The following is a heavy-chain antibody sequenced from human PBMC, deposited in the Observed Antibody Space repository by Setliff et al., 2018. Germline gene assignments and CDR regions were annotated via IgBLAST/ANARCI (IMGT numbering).Heavy chain of an antibody. CDR3: ARVGGYCYYYYGMDV. CDR1: GGSISSSSYY. Sequence: SETLSLTCTVSGGSISSSSYYWGWIRQPPGKGLEWIGSIYYSGSTYYNPSLKSRVTISVDTSKNQFSLKLSSVTAADTAVYYCARVGGYCYYYYGMDVWGQGTTVTVSS. V-gene: IGHV4-39*07. J-gene: IGHJ6*02. CDR2: IYYSGST.